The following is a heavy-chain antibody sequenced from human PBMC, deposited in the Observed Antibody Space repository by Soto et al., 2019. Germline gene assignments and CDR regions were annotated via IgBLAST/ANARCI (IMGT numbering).Heavy chain of an antibody. D-gene: IGHD3-3*01. J-gene: IGHJ5*02. Sequence: SETLSLTCTVSGGSISSSSYYWGWIRQPPGKGLEWIGSIYYSGSTYYNPSLKSRVTISVDTSKNQFSLKLSSVTAADTAVDYCARHIRFLEWLHRNWFDPWGQGTLVTVSS. CDR3: ARHIRFLEWLHRNWFDP. V-gene: IGHV4-39*01. CDR2: IYYSGST. CDR1: GGSISSSSYY.